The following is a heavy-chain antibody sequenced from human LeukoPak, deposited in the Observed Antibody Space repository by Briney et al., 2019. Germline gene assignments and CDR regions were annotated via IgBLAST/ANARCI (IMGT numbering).Heavy chain of an antibody. J-gene: IGHJ3*02. D-gene: IGHD2-21*02. Sequence: SETLSLTCTVSGGSISSYYWSWIRQPPGKGLEWIGYIYYSGSTNYNPSLKSRVTISVDTSKNQFSLKLSSVTAADTAVYYCARGGLAYCGGDCPSDVIDIWGQGTMVTVSS. CDR1: GGSISSYY. CDR2: IYYSGST. V-gene: IGHV4-59*01. CDR3: ARGGLAYCGGDCPSDVIDI.